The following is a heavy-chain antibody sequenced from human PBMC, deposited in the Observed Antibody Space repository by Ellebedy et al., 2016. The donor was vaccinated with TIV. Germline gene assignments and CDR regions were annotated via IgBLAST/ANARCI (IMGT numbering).Heavy chain of an antibody. CDR3: ARRSEWLQENYFDY. J-gene: IGHJ4*02. Sequence: GESLKISXAASGFTFNSYGMHWVRQAPGKGLEWVAVISYDGSKKYYADSVKGRFTISRDNSKNTLYLQMNSLRAEDTAVYYCARRSEWLQENYFDYWGQGTLVTVSS. D-gene: IGHD3-3*01. V-gene: IGHV3-30*03. CDR1: GFTFNSYG. CDR2: ISYDGSKK.